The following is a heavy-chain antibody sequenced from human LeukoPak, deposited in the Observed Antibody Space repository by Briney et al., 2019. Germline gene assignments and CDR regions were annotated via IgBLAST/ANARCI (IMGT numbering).Heavy chain of an antibody. Sequence: PGGSLRLSCAASGFTFSSYEMNWVRQAPGKGLEWVAFIGYDGRDNFNADSVKGRFTISRDNSKNTLDLQMISLRAEDTAVYYCAKIAAAGTYFDYWGQGTLVTVSS. CDR1: GFTFSSYE. D-gene: IGHD6-13*01. CDR2: IGYDGRDN. CDR3: AKIAAAGTYFDY. J-gene: IGHJ4*02. V-gene: IGHV3-30*02.